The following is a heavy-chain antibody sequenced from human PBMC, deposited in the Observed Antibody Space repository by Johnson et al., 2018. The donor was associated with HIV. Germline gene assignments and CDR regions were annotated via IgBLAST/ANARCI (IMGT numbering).Heavy chain of an antibody. CDR3: ARGGYSSSPYAFDI. V-gene: IGHV3-43D*03. J-gene: IGHJ3*02. D-gene: IGHD6-6*01. CDR2: ISWDGGST. CDR1: GLTFDDYA. Sequence: VQLVESGGVVVQPGGSLRLSCAASGLTFDDYAMHWVRQAPGKGLEWVSLISWDGGSTYYADSVTGRFTISRDNAKNSLYLQMNSLRAEDTALYYCARGGYSSSPYAFDIWGQGTMVTVSS.